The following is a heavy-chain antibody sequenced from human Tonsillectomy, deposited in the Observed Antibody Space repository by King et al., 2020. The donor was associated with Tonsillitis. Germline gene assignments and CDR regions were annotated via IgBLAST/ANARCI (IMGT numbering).Heavy chain of an antibody. CDR2: IYSGGSST. D-gene: IGHD3-10*01. CDR1: GFTFSSYA. J-gene: IGHJ4*02. Sequence: VQLVESGGGLVQPGGSLRLSCAASGFTFSSYAMSWVRQAPGKGLEWVSVIYSGGSSTYYADSVKGRFTISRDNSKNTLYLQMNSLRAEDTAVYYCAKGGSGSPWDYFDYWGQGTLVTVSS. V-gene: IGHV3-23*03. CDR3: AKGGSGSPWDYFDY.